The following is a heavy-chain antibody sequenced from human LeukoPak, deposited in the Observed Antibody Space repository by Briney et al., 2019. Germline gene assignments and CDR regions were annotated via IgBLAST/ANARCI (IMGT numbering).Heavy chain of an antibody. J-gene: IGHJ6*03. CDR3: ARALYYGSGSLSFYYYYMDV. D-gene: IGHD3-10*01. Sequence: GSSVKVSCKASGYTFTSYDINWVRQATGQGLEWMGWMNPNSGNTGYAQKFQGRVTITRNTSTSTAYMELSSLRSEDTAVYYCARALYYGSGSLSFYYYYMDVWGKGTTVTVSS. CDR1: GYTFTSYD. CDR2: MNPNSGNT. V-gene: IGHV1-8*03.